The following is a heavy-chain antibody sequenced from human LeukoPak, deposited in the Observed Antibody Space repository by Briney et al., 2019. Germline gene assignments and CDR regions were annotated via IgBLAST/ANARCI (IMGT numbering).Heavy chain of an antibody. V-gene: IGHV3-23*01. CDR2: ISGSGGST. J-gene: IGHJ4*02. D-gene: IGHD3-10*01. CDR1: GFTFSSYG. CDR3: AKGLITMVRGVTVFDY. Sequence: GGSLRLSCAASGFTFSSYGMSWVRQAPGKGLEWVSAISGSGGSTYYADSVKGRFTISRDNSKNTLYLQMNSLRAEDTAVYYCAKGLITMVRGVTVFDYWGQGTLVTVSS.